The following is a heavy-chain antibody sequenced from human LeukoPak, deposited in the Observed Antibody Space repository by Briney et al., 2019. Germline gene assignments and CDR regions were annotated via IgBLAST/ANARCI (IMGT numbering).Heavy chain of an antibody. CDR1: GFTFSSYA. D-gene: IGHD3-22*01. Sequence: GGSLRLSCAASGFTFSSYAMSWVRQAPGKGLEWVSDISSSGGSKYYADSVKGRFTISRDNSKNTLYLQMSSLRAEDTAVYYCAKFIYYYDGSGRYQFEYWGQGTLVTVSS. CDR2: ISSSGGSK. CDR3: AKFIYYYDGSGRYQFEY. J-gene: IGHJ4*02. V-gene: IGHV3-23*01.